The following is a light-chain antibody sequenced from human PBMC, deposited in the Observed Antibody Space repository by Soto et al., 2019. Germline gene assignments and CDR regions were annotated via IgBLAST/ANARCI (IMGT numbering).Light chain of an antibody. J-gene: IGLJ2*01. V-gene: IGLV2-11*01. CDR2: DVS. CDR3: CSYAGGNTLI. Sequence: QSVLTQPRSVSGSPGQSVTISCTGTSSDVGGYKYVSWYQQHPGKVPNLIIYDVSERPSGVPDRFSGSKSGNTASLSISGLQAEDEADYYCCSYAGGNTLIFGGGTKLTVL. CDR1: SSDVGGYKY.